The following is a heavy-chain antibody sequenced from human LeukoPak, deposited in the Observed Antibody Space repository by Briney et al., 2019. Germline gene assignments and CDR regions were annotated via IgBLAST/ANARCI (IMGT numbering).Heavy chain of an antibody. V-gene: IGHV3-53*01. J-gene: IGHJ4*02. Sequence: GGSLGLSCAASGFTVSFNYMSWVRQAPGKGLEWVSFIDTGGSTYYADSVKGRFTISRDNAKNSLYLQMNSLRAEDTALYYCARMYNGSYSYWGQGTLVTVSS. D-gene: IGHD1-26*01. CDR1: GFTVSFNY. CDR2: IDTGGST. CDR3: ARMYNGSYSY.